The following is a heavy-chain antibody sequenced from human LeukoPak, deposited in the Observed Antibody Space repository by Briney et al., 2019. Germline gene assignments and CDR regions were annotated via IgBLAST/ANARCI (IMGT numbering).Heavy chain of an antibody. V-gene: IGHV4-34*01. J-gene: IGHJ4*02. CDR2: INHSGST. CDR1: GGSFSGYY. CDR3: ARQGSLMVRGVIYY. D-gene: IGHD3-10*01. Sequence: SETLSLTCAVYGGSFSGYYWSWIRQPPGKGLEWIGEINHSGSTNYNPSLKSRVTISVDTSKNQFSLKLSSVTAADTAVYYCARQGSLMVRGVIYYWGQGTLVTVSS.